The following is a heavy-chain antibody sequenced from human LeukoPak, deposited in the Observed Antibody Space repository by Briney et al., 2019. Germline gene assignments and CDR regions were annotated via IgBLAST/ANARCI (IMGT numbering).Heavy chain of an antibody. Sequence: PGGSLRLSCAASGFTFSSYWMHWVRQAPRKGLVWVSRINSDGSSTSYADSVKGRFTISRDNAKNTLYLQMNSLRAEDTAVYYCATISSGWVPGPDYWGQGTLVTVSS. CDR2: INSDGSST. J-gene: IGHJ4*02. V-gene: IGHV3-74*01. CDR1: GFTFSSYW. CDR3: ATISSGWVPGPDY. D-gene: IGHD6-19*01.